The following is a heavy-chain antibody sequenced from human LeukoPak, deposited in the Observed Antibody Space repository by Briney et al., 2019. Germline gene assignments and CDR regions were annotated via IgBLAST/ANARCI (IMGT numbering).Heavy chain of an antibody. CDR3: AVGFAGSWYVAFDI. J-gene: IGHJ3*02. CDR2: INPNSGGT. CDR1: GYTFTGYY. D-gene: IGHD6-13*01. Sequence: ASVKVSCKASGYTFTGYYMHWVRQAPGQGLEWMGWINPNSGGTNYAQKFQGRVTMTRDTSISTAYMELSRLRSDDTAVYYRAVGFAGSWYVAFDIWGQGTMVTVSS. V-gene: IGHV1-2*02.